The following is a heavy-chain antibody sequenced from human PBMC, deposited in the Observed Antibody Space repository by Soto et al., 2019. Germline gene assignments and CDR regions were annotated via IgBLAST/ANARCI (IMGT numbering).Heavy chain of an antibody. CDR3: ARDLFDY. CDR1: GFTFNDRY. CDR2: ITSGSSSK. V-gene: IGHV3-11*06. J-gene: IGHJ4*02. Sequence: GGSLRLSCAASGFTFNDRYIDWVRQAPGKGLEWVSHITSGSSSKYYADSAKGRFTISRDNAKNSLYLQMSSLRAEDTAVYYCARDLFDYWGQGTLVTVSS.